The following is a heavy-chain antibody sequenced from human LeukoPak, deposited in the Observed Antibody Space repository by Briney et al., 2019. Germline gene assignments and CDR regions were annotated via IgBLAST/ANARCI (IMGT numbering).Heavy chain of an antibody. D-gene: IGHD3-22*01. Sequence: ASVKVSCKASGYTFTSYGISWVRQAPGQGLEWMGWISAYNGNTNYAQKLQGTVTMTTDTSTSTAYMELRSLRSDDTAVYYCARGAGNRTYYYDSSGDYWGQGTLVTVSS. CDR2: ISAYNGNT. J-gene: IGHJ4*02. V-gene: IGHV1-18*01. CDR3: ARGAGNRTYYYDSSGDY. CDR1: GYTFTSYG.